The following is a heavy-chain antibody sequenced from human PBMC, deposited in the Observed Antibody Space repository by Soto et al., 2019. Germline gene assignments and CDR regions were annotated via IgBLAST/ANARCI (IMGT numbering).Heavy chain of an antibody. D-gene: IGHD3-10*01. Sequence: EVQLVESGGGLVKPGGSLRLSCAASGFTFSSYSMNWVRQAPGKGLEWVSSISSSSSYIYYADSVKGRFTISRDNAKNSLYLQMNSLRAEDTAVYYCARDLGLVQGLTGRSDWFDPWGQGTLVTVSS. CDR2: ISSSSSYI. CDR1: GFTFSSYS. J-gene: IGHJ5*02. CDR3: ARDLGLVQGLTGRSDWFDP. V-gene: IGHV3-21*01.